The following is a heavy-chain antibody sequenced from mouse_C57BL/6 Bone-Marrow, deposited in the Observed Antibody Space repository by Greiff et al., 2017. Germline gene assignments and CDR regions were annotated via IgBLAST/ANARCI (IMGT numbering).Heavy chain of an antibody. CDR1: GFTFSSSG. D-gene: IGHD3-3*01. CDR2: ISSGGSYT. CDR3: ARGRGTNY. Sequence: EVQVVESGGALVKPGGSLKLSCAASGFTFSSSGMSWVRQTPDKRLEWVATISSGGSYTYYPDSVKGRFTISRDNAKNTLYLQMSSLKSEDTAMYYCARGRGTNYWGHGTTLTGSS. J-gene: IGHJ2*01. V-gene: IGHV5-6*01.